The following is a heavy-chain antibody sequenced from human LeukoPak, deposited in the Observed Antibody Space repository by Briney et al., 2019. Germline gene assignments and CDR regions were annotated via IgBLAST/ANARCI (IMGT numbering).Heavy chain of an antibody. J-gene: IGHJ3*02. V-gene: IGHV4-34*01. CDR2: INHSGST. CDR1: GGSFSGYY. Sequence: PSETLSLTCAVYGGSFSGYYWSWIRQPPGKWLEWIGEINHSGSTNYNPSLKSRVTISVDTSKNQFSLNLSSVTAADTAVYYCARGRRRLDAFDIWGQGTMVTVSS. CDR3: ARGRRRLDAFDI. D-gene: IGHD3-16*01.